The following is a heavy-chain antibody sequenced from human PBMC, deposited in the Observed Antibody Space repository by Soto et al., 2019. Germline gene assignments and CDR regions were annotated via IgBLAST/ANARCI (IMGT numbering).Heavy chain of an antibody. CDR2: ITAYNGKT. CDR1: GYRFTNYA. Sequence: ASVKVSCEASGYRFTNYAITWVRQAPGEGLEWMGWITAYNGKTNNAQKFQGRVTMTTDTSASTAYMELRSLRSDDTAVYYCAREMTTMTFYDYWGQGTLVTVS. V-gene: IGHV1-18*01. J-gene: IGHJ4*02. CDR3: AREMTTMTFYDY.